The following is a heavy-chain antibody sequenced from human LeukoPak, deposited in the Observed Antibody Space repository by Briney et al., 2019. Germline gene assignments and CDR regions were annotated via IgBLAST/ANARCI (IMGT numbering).Heavy chain of an antibody. CDR2: ISYDGSNK. CDR1: GFTFSSYA. V-gene: IGHV3-30-3*01. J-gene: IGHJ4*02. CDR3: ARDLETYCSSTSCYTFDY. Sequence: GGSLRLSCAASGFTFSSYAMHWVSQAPGKGLEWVAVISYDGSNKYYADSVKGRFTISRDNSKNTLYLQMNSLRAEDTAVYYCARDLETYCSSTSCYTFDYWGQGTRVTVSS. D-gene: IGHD2-2*02.